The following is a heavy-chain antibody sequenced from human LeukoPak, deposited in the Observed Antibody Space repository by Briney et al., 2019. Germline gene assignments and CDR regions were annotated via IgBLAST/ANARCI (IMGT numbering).Heavy chain of an antibody. J-gene: IGHJ4*01. D-gene: IGHD2-21*01. V-gene: IGHV4-4*07. CDR2: IYTSGST. Sequence: PSETLSLTCTVSGGSISSYYWSWIRQPAGKGLEWIGRIYTSGSTNYNPSLKSRVTMSVDTSKNQFALKLSSVTAADTAVYYCGKKGSPAIPGLCYRGQGTPVTVSP. CDR1: GGSISSYY. CDR3: GKKGSPAIPGLCY.